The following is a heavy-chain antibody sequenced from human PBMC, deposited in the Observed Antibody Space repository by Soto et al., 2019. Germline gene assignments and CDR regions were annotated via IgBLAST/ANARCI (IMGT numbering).Heavy chain of an antibody. CDR3: ATTMVRRVIKGPNFDY. CDR2: ISWNSGSI. CDR1: GFTFDDYA. D-gene: IGHD3-10*01. Sequence: GGSLRLSCAASGFTFDDYAMHWVRQAPGKGLEWVSGISWNSGSIGYADSVKGRFTISRDNAKNSLYLQMNSLRAEDTALYYCATTMVRRVIKGPNFDYWCQGTLVTVS. J-gene: IGHJ4*02. V-gene: IGHV3-9*01.